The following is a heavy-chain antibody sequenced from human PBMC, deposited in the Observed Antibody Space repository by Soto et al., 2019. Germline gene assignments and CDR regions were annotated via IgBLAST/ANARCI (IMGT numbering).Heavy chain of an antibody. Sequence: PGGSLRLSCAASGFTFSNAWMSWVRQAPGKGLEWVGRIKSKTDGGTTDYAAPVKGRFTISRDDSKNTLYLQMNSLKTEDTAVYYCTTDTEDIVVVVAATSHFEWSQGTLVTVSS. D-gene: IGHD2-15*01. CDR3: TTDTEDIVVVVAATSHFE. CDR2: IKSKTDGGTT. J-gene: IGHJ4*02. V-gene: IGHV3-15*01. CDR1: GFTFSNAW.